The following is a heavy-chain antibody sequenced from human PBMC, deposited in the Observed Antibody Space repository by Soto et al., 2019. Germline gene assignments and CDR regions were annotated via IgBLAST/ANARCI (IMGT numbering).Heavy chain of an antibody. J-gene: IGHJ4*02. D-gene: IGHD3-22*01. CDR3: AKASVAYHYDSSGSYYFDY. CDR1: GFTFSSYG. V-gene: IGHV3-30*18. Sequence: GGSLRLSCAASGFTFSSYGMHWVRQAPGKGLEWVAVISYDGSNKYYADSVKGRFTISRDNSKNTLYLQMNSLRAEDTAVYYCAKASVAYHYDSSGSYYFDYWGQGTLVTVSS. CDR2: ISYDGSNK.